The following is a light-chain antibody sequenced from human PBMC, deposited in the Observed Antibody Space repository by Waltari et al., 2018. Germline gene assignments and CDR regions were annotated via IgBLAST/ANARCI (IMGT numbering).Light chain of an antibody. Sequence: QSVLTQPPSASGTPGQRVTISCSGSRSNIGSNKVYWYQQLPGTAPKLLIYRNNQRPSGVPDRFSGSKSGTSASLAISGLRSEDEADYYCAAWDDSLSGRVFGGGTKVTVL. J-gene: IGLJ3*02. CDR3: AAWDDSLSGRV. CDR2: RNN. CDR1: RSNIGSNK. V-gene: IGLV1-47*01.